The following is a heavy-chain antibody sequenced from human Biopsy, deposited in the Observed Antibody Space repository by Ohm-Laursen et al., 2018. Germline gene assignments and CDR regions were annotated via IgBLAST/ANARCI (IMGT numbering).Heavy chain of an antibody. J-gene: IGHJ5*02. V-gene: IGHV1-8*01. CDR2: LNPVSGNS. D-gene: IGHD1-7*01. CDR3: GRAVRNQLLTDP. Sequence: ASVKVSCKTSGYTFTSYDITWVRQASGQGPEWIGWLNPVSGNSNFGQKFRGRVTVTSDTSISTAYMELSGLTSDDTAAYYCGRAVRNQLLTDPWGQGTLVTVTS. CDR1: GYTFTSYD.